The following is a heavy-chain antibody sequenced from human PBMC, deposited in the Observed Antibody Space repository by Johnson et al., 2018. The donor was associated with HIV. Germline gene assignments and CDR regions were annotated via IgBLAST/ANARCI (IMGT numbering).Heavy chain of an antibody. J-gene: IGHJ3*02. CDR2: IKSKTDGGTT. D-gene: IGHD2-15*01. Sequence: VQLVESGGGLVQPGGSLRLSCAASGFTFNNAWMSWVRQAPGKGLEWVGRIKSKTDGGTTDYAAPVKGRFTISRDDSINTVYLQMNSLKSEDMAVYYCTTGDCSGGSCHAFDIWGQGTMVTVSS. V-gene: IGHV3-15*01. CDR1: GFTFNNAW. CDR3: TTGDCSGGSCHAFDI.